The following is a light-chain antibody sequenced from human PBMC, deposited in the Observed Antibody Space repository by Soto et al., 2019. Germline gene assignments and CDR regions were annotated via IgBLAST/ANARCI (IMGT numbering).Light chain of an antibody. CDR3: QQYYSTPDT. CDR1: QSVLYSSNNMNY. CDR2: WAS. Sequence: DIVMTQSPDSLAVSLGERATINCKSSQSVLYSSNNMNYLAWYQQKPGQPPKLLIYWASTRESGVPDRFSGSGSGTDFTLTISSLQAEDVAVYYCQQYYSTPDTFGQGTKLEIK. J-gene: IGKJ2*01. V-gene: IGKV4-1*01.